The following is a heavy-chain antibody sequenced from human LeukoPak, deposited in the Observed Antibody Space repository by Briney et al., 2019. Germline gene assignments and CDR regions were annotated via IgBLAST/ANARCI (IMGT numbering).Heavy chain of an antibody. D-gene: IGHD5-12*01. J-gene: IGHJ4*02. CDR3: ARGTGAQSGYDFLFDY. CDR1: GFTLSTYA. CDR2: VSYDGTHI. V-gene: IGHV3-30-3*01. Sequence: GGSLRLSCAASGFTLSTYAMHWVRQAPGKGLEWVAGVSYDGTHIYYADSVKARFTISGDSSKNTLYLQMNSLRTEDTAVYYCARGTGAQSGYDFLFDYWGQGTLVTVSS.